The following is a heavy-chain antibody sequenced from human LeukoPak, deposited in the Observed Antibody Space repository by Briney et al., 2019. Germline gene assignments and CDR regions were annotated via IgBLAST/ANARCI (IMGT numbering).Heavy chain of an antibody. CDR3: ARGRGTGSPIGPRYFDL. Sequence: GESLKISCKGSGYLFTSYLLAWVRQMPGKGLEWMGIIYPADSDTRYSPSFQGQVTISADKSISTAFLRWTSLKASDTAIYYCARGRGTGSPIGPRYFDLWGRGTLVTVSS. CDR1: GYLFTSYL. D-gene: IGHD3-10*01. V-gene: IGHV5-51*01. CDR2: IYPADSDT. J-gene: IGHJ2*01.